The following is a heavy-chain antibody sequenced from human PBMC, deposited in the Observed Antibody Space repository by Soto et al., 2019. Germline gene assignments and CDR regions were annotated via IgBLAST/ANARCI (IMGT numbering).Heavy chain of an antibody. J-gene: IGHJ5*02. CDR3: AHRRGRATMVRGVIIPTGINWFDP. CDR1: GFSLSTSGVG. Sequence: SGPTLVNPTQTLTLTCTFSGFSLSTSGVGVGWIRQPPGKALEWLALIYWDDDKRYSPSLKSRLTITKDTSKNQVVLTMTNMDPVDTATYYCAHRRGRATMVRGVIIPTGINWFDPWGQGTLVTVSS. V-gene: IGHV2-5*02. D-gene: IGHD3-10*01. CDR2: IYWDDDK.